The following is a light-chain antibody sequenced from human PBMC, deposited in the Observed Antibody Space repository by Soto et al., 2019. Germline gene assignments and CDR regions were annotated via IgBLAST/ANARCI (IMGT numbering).Light chain of an antibody. CDR1: QSVGSN. CDR2: GVT. Sequence: ETVMTQSPATLSVSPGERATLSCRASQSVGSNLAWYQQSPGQAPRLLIYGVTTRATGIPSRFSGSGSGTEFTLTISSLQSEDWAVYYCHQENHWTPGTFGQGTKVEV. CDR3: HQENHWTPGT. J-gene: IGKJ1*01. V-gene: IGKV3-15*01.